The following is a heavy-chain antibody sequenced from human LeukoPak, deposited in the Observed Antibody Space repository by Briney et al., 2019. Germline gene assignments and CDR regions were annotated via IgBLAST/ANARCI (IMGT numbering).Heavy chain of an antibody. J-gene: IGHJ4*02. D-gene: IGHD6-19*01. CDR2: ISWDGDST. V-gene: IGHV3-43D*03. Sequence: PGGSLRLSCAASGFTFDDDAMHWVRHAPGKGLGWVSLISWDGDSTYYADSVKGRFTISRDNSRNSLYLQMGSLRAEDTALYYCAKGYSSGVGSFDYWGQGTLVTVSS. CDR1: GFTFDDDA. CDR3: AKGYSSGVGSFDY.